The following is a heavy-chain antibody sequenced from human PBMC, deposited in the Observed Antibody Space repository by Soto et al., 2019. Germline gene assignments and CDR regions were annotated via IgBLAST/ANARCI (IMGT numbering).Heavy chain of an antibody. D-gene: IGHD1-26*01. CDR1: GFTFSSYG. CDR3: ARDRDHSGSDFDY. J-gene: IGHJ4*02. CDR2: ISYDGSNK. Sequence: GGSLRLSCAASGFTFSSYGMHWVRQAPGKGLEWVAVISYDGSNKYYADSVKGRFTISRDNSKNTLYLQMNSLRAEDTAVYYCARDRDHSGSDFDYWGQGTLVTVSS. V-gene: IGHV3-30*19.